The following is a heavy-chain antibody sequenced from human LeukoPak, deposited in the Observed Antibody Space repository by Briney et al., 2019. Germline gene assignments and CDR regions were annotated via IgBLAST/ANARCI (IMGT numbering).Heavy chain of an antibody. Sequence: SETLSLTCTVSGGSITTSSYYWGWIRQPPGKGLEWIGSIYYSGSTYSNPSLKSRVTISADTSKNQLSLKLSSVTAADTAVYYCARKGDGYNPPPFDYWGQGTLVTVSS. V-gene: IGHV4-39*01. J-gene: IGHJ4*02. CDR3: ARKGDGYNPPPFDY. CDR2: IYYSGST. CDR1: GGSITTSSYY. D-gene: IGHD5-24*01.